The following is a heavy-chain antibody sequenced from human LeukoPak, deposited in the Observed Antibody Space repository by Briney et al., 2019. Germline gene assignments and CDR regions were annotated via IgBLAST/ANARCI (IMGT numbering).Heavy chain of an antibody. Sequence: GSLRLSCVASGFTFSNYGMHWVRQAPGKGLEWVAVIWYDGSNEYYADSVKGRLTISRDISKNTLYLQMNSLRADDTAVYYCARDLYDFYSGYCFHSWGQGTLVTVSS. CDR1: GFTFSNYG. CDR2: IWYDGSNE. V-gene: IGHV3-33*01. CDR3: ARDLYDFYSGYCFHS. D-gene: IGHD3-3*01. J-gene: IGHJ4*02.